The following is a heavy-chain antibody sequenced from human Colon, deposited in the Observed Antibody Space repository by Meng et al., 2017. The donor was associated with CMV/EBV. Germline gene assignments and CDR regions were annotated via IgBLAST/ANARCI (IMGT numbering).Heavy chain of an antibody. CDR1: GYTFTANH. D-gene: IGHD6-13*01. V-gene: IGHV1-2*02. CDR2: IYPQDGGT. CDR3: VRESWYFDF. J-gene: IGHJ4*02. Sequence: QVQLVQSRTEVKKPVASVKVSCKTSGYTFTANHLHWVRQAPGQGREWMGWIYPQDGGTYFAQKFQDRVTLTRDTSITTAYMELSGLTSDDTAIYYCVRESWYFDFWGEGTLVTVSS.